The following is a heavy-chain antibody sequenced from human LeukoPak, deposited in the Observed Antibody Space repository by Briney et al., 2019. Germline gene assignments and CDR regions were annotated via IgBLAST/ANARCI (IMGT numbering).Heavy chain of an antibody. CDR1: GFTFSSYS. D-gene: IGHD1-26*01. Sequence: GGSLRLSCAASGFTFSSYSMNWVRQAPGKGLEWVSSISSSSSYIYYADSVKGRFTISRDNAKISLYLQMNSLRAEDTAVYYCARAPGATNAFDIWGQGTMVTVSS. J-gene: IGHJ3*02. CDR2: ISSSSSYI. CDR3: ARAPGATNAFDI. V-gene: IGHV3-21*01.